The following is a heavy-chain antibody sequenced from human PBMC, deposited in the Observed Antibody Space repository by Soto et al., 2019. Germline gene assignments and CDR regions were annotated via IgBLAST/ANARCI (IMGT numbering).Heavy chain of an antibody. V-gene: IGHV3-74*01. J-gene: IGHJ4*02. CDR1: GFTFSSYW. CDR3: GRGASGSYRLDY. Sequence: EVQLVESGGGLVQPGESLRLSCAASGFTFSSYWMHWVRQAPGKGLVWVSRINSDGSSTNYVDSVKGQFTISRDNAKNTLYLQMNSLRAEDTAVYYCGRGASGSYRLDYWGQGTLVTVSS. CDR2: INSDGSST. D-gene: IGHD3-10*01.